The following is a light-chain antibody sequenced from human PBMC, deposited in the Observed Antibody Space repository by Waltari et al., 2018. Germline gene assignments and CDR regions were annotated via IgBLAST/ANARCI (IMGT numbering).Light chain of an antibody. V-gene: IGLV1-51*02. CDR2: ENT. Sequence: QSVLTQPPSVSAAPGQRVTISCSGGSSNIGNNYVSWYRQFPGTAPKLLIYENTERPSCIPGRFSGSKSSTSATLDVTGLQAGDEADYDCGTWDSSLSGAVFGGGTHLTVL. J-gene: IGLJ7*01. CDR1: SSNIGNNY. CDR3: GTWDSSLSGAV.